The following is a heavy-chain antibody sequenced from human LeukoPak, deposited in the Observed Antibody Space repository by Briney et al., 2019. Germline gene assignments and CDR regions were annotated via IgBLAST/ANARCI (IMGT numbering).Heavy chain of an antibody. D-gene: IGHD3-10*01. CDR1: GYTFSNYG. CDR3: ARRGPTHYYYYMDV. V-gene: IGHV1-18*04. CDR2: ISANNGDT. J-gene: IGHJ6*03. Sequence: ASVKVSCKASGYTFSNYGITWVRRAPGQGLEWMGWISANNGDTNIAQKSQGRVLMTTDTSTSTAYMQLGSLRSDDTAVYYCARRGPTHYYYYMDVWGKGTTVVVSS.